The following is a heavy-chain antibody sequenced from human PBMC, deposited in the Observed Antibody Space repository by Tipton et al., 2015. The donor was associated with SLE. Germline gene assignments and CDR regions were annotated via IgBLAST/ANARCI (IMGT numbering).Heavy chain of an antibody. Sequence: SGFTFTENGMHWVRQAPGKGLEWVAFVPYDGKNTYYADSVKGRFTISRDSSRNTLYLQMNSLTSEDTAIYYCAKDPPDYGMDVWGQGTTVTVSS. V-gene: IGHV3-30*02. J-gene: IGHJ6*02. CDR2: VPYDGKNT. CDR3: AKDPPDYGMDV. CDR1: GFTFTENG.